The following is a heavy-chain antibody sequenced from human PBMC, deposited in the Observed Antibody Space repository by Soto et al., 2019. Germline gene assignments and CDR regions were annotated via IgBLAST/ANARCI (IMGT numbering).Heavy chain of an antibody. CDR3: ARDLWGYCGADCYPLDV. Sequence: PSETLSLTCSVSSGSISSSPYYWGWIRQPPGKGLQWIGSVFHSGSTQYNPSLESRVTISVDSSKNQFSLKLNSVTAADTAVYYCARDLWGYCGADCYPLDVWGQGTTVTVSS. CDR1: SGSISSSPYY. V-gene: IGHV4-39*07. D-gene: IGHD2-21*02. CDR2: VFHSGST. J-gene: IGHJ6*02.